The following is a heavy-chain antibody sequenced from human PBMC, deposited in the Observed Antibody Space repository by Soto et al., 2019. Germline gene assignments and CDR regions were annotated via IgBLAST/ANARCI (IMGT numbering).Heavy chain of an antibody. J-gene: IGHJ4*02. D-gene: IGHD3-10*01. CDR3: ARSRSGNIGKFDY. Sequence: EVQLVESGGGLVKPGGSLRLSCAASGFTFSSYSMNWVRQAPGKGLEWVSSISSSSSYIYYADSVKGRFTISRDNAKNSLYLQMNSLRAEDTAVYYCARSRSGNIGKFDYWGQGTLVTVSS. V-gene: IGHV3-21*01. CDR1: GFTFSSYS. CDR2: ISSSSSYI.